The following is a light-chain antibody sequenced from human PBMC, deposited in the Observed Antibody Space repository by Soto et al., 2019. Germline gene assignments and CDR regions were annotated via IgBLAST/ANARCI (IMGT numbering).Light chain of an antibody. J-gene: IGKJ1*01. CDR2: GAF. Sequence: IVMTESPVTLSVSPGERATLSCRASESVLSNLAWYQWRPGQAPRLLIYGAFTRANGILARFSGSGSGTEFTLTITSPQSEDVAVYYCQQYHNWPPWTFGQGTKVEIK. CDR1: ESVLSN. V-gene: IGKV3-15*01. CDR3: QQYHNWPPWT.